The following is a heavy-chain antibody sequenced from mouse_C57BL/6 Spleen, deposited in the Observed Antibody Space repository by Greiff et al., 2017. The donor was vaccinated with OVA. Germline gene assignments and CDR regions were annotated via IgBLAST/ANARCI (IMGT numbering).Heavy chain of an antibody. V-gene: IGHV1-80*01. CDR1: GYAFSSYW. CDR2: IYPGDGDT. D-gene: IGHD6-1*01. CDR3: ARRLDLYYFDY. J-gene: IGHJ2*01. Sequence: VKLQQSGAELVKPGASVKISCKASGYAFSSYWMNWVKQRPGKGLEWIGQIYPGDGDTNYNGKFKGKATLTADKSSSTAYMQLSSLTSEGSAVYFCARRLDLYYFDYWGQGTTLTVSS.